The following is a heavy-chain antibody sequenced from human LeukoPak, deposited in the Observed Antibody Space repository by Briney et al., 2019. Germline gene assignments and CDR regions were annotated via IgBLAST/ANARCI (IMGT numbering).Heavy chain of an antibody. Sequence: SETLSLTCAVYGGSFSGYYWSWIREPPGRGLEWIGEINHSGSTNYNPSLKSRVTISVDTSKNQFSLKLSSVTAADTAVYYCARLSSSSWYRYWGQGTLVTVSS. J-gene: IGHJ4*02. D-gene: IGHD6-13*01. CDR1: GGSFSGYY. CDR2: INHSGST. V-gene: IGHV4-34*01. CDR3: ARLSSSSWYRY.